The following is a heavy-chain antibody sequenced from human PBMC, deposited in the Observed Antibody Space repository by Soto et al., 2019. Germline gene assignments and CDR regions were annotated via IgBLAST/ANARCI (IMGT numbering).Heavy chain of an antibody. J-gene: IGHJ4*02. Sequence: SETLSLTCAVYGGSFSGYYWTWIRQPPGKGLEWIGEINHSGSTIYNPSLKSRVTISVDTSKNQFSLKLSSVTAADTAVYYCGGKEQQLVRKFDYWGQGTLVTVSS. D-gene: IGHD6-13*01. V-gene: IGHV4-34*01. CDR1: GGSFSGYY. CDR2: INHSGST. CDR3: GGKEQQLVRKFDY.